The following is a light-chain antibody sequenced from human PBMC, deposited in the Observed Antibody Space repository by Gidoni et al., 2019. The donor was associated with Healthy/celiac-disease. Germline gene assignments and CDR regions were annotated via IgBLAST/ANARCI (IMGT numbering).Light chain of an antibody. Sequence: DIQMTQSPSTLSASVGDRVTITCRASQSISSWLAWYQQKPGKAPKLVIYKASSLESGVPSRFSGSGSGTEFTLTISSLQPDDFATYYCQQYNSYCTFGQGTKLEIK. J-gene: IGKJ2*02. CDR1: QSISSW. CDR2: KAS. V-gene: IGKV1-5*03. CDR3: QQYNSYCT.